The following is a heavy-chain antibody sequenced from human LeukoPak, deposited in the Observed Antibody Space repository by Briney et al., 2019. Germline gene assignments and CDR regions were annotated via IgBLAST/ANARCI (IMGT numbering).Heavy chain of an antibody. V-gene: IGHV5-51*01. CDR3: ARGERGNWGLYYFDY. CDR2: IYPGDSDT. J-gene: IGHJ4*02. D-gene: IGHD7-27*01. CDR1: GYSFTNYW. Sequence: GESLKISCKGSGYSFTNYWIGWVRQMPGKGLEGMGIIYPGDSDTRYSPSFQGQVTISADKSISTAYLQWSSLKASDTAMYYCARGERGNWGLYYFDYWGQGTLVTVSS.